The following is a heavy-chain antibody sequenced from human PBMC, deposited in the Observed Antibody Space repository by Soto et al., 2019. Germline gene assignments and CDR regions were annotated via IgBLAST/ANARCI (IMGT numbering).Heavy chain of an antibody. V-gene: IGHV1-3*01. J-gene: IGHJ6*02. CDR2: FNAGNVNT. D-gene: IGHD2-2*01. Sequence: QVQLVQSGAEVKKPGASVKVSCKASGYSFNSYAMHWVRQAPGQRLEWLAWFNAGNVNTKYSQKFQGSLTVTRDTPVSTAYMGLSSLTYEDTAVYYCARDMGQHPAMMSYYYAMDAWGQGTTVTVSS. CDR1: GYSFNSYA. CDR3: ARDMGQHPAMMSYYYAMDA.